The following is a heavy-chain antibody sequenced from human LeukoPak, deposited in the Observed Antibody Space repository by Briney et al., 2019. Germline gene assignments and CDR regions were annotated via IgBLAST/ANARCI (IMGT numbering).Heavy chain of an antibody. V-gene: IGHV4-34*01. J-gene: IGHJ6*03. D-gene: IGHD2-2*02. CDR2: IDHSGTT. CDR1: GGSFSGYY. CDR3: ATGRNGVVPAPILGVGPWYNYHYMDV. Sequence: PSETLSLTCVVYGGSFSGYYWTWIRQPPGKGLESIGEIDHSGTTNYNPSLKSRVTMSVDTSKNQFSLMVSSVTAADTAVYYCATGRNGVVPAPILGVGPWYNYHYMDVWGKGTTVTVSS.